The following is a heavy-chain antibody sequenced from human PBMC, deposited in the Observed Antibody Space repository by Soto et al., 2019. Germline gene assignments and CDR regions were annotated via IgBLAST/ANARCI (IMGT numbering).Heavy chain of an antibody. D-gene: IGHD3-16*01. CDR1: GYTFTSYD. V-gene: IGHV1-8*01. CDR2: MDPNSGNT. J-gene: IGHJ4*02. CDR3: AREMGGGGDLDC. Sequence: QVQLVQSGAEVKKPGASVKVSCKASGYTFTSYDINWVRQATGQGLEWMGWMDPNSGNTGYAQKFQGGVTMTRNNSRSTSYMELSGRGAEDTAGIYCAREMGGGGDLDCWGQGTLVTVSS.